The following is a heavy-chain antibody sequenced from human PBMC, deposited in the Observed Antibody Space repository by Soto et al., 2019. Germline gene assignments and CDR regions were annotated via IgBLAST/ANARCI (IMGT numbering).Heavy chain of an antibody. D-gene: IGHD6-13*01. CDR1: GGSFSGYD. CDR3: ARGSTGIAAAGKRWFDP. J-gene: IGHJ5*02. Sequence: SETLCLTCAVYGGSFSGYDGSWIRQPPGKGLEWIGEINHSGSTNYNPSLKSRVTISVDTSKNQFSLKLSSVTAADTAVYYCARGSTGIAAAGKRWFDPWGQGTLVTVSS. V-gene: IGHV4-34*01. CDR2: INHSGST.